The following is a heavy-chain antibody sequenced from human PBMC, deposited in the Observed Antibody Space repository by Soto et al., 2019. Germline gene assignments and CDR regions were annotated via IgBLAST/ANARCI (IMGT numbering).Heavy chain of an antibody. D-gene: IGHD3-10*01. CDR1: GGSLRGYY. Sequence: QVQLQQWGAGLLKPSETLSLTCAVYGGSLRGYYWSWILQPPGKGLEWIGEINDSGRTKYNTSRTSRVTISVDTTKNQFFLILSSVMAAEKSVYYCSRGLRIWYGELYRRGDHYYYMYFLGKGTTVTVSS. V-gene: IGHV4-34*01. J-gene: IGHJ6*03. CDR2: INDSGRT. CDR3: SRGLRIWYGELYRRGDHYYYMYF.